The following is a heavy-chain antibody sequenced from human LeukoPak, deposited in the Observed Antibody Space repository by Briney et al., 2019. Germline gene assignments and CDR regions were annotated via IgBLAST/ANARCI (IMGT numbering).Heavy chain of an antibody. CDR3: ALTILSRFAVFDP. V-gene: IGHV1-18*01. Sequence: ASVKVSCKASGYTFTSYGITWVRQAPGQGLEWMGWNSAYNGNTNYAQKLQGRVTMTTDTSTSTAYMELRSLRSDDTAVYYCALTILSRFAVFDPWGQGTLVTVSS. J-gene: IGHJ5*02. D-gene: IGHD3-9*01. CDR1: GYTFTSYG. CDR2: NSAYNGNT.